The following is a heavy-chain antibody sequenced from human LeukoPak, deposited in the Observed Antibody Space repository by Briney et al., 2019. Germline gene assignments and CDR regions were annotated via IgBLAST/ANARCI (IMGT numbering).Heavy chain of an antibody. CDR2: ISSSSSYI. Sequence: GGSLRLSCAASGFTFSSYSMNWVRQAPGKGLEWVSSISSSSSYIYYADSVKGRFTISRDNSKNTLSLQMNSLRLEDTGVYYCAKDSRSRNGIYDPFDIWGQGTMVTVSS. CDR1: GFTFSSYS. D-gene: IGHD5-12*01. J-gene: IGHJ3*02. V-gene: IGHV3-21*04. CDR3: AKDSRSRNGIYDPFDI.